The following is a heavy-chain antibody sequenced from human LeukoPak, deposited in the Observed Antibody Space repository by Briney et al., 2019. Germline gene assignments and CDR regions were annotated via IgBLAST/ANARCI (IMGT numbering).Heavy chain of an antibody. D-gene: IGHD6-13*01. CDR2: IIPILGIA. CDR1: GGTFSSYA. CDR3: ARGLSGAAAGTGTFDI. V-gene: IGHV1-69*04. Sequence: SVKVSYKASGGTFSSYAISWVRQAPGQGLEWMGRIIPILGIANYAQKFQGRVTMTRDTSTSTVHMELSSLRSEDTAVYYCARGLSGAAAGTGTFDIWGQGTMVTVSS. J-gene: IGHJ3*02.